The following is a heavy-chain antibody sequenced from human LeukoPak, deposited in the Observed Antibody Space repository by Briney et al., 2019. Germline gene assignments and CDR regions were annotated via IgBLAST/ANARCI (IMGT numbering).Heavy chain of an antibody. V-gene: IGHV5-51*01. D-gene: IGHD6-19*01. CDR1: GSRFTSYW. J-gene: IGHJ4*02. CDR2: IYPGDSDT. CDR3: ARRAGAPYFDY. Sequence: GGSLQISCKGSGSRFTSYWIGGVRPMPGKGLEGRGIIYPGDSDTRYSPSFQGQVTISADKSISTAYLQWSSLKASDTAMYYCARRAGAPYFDYWGQGTLVTVSS.